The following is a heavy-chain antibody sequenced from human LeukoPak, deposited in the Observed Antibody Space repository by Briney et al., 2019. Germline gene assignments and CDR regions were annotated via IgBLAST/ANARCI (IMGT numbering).Heavy chain of an antibody. J-gene: IGHJ4*02. CDR2: IKPDGSEK. D-gene: IGHD5-18*01. V-gene: IGHV3-7*01. Sequence: GGSLRLSCAASGFTFSTYWMGWVRQAPGKGLEWVAKIKPDGSEKYYVDSVKGRFTISRDKAKNSLYLQMNSLRDEDTVVYYCARGGYSYGHDYWGQGTLVTVSS. CDR3: ARGGYSYGHDY. CDR1: GFTFSTYW.